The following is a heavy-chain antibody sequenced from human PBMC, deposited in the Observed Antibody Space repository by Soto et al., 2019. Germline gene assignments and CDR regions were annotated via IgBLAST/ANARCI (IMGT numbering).Heavy chain of an antibody. D-gene: IGHD3-22*01. CDR3: ARQKHRITMIVGVGAFDI. Sequence: AGESLKISCKGSGCSFTSYWIGWVRQMPGKGLEWMGIIYPGDSDTRYSPSFQGQVTISADKSISTAYLQWSSLKASDTAMYYCARQKHRITMIVGVGAFDIWGQGTMVTVSS. J-gene: IGHJ3*02. CDR2: IYPGDSDT. CDR1: GCSFTSYW. V-gene: IGHV5-51*01.